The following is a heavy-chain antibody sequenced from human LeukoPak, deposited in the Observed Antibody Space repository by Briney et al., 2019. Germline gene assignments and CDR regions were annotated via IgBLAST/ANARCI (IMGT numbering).Heavy chain of an antibody. CDR3: ARVETGGYCSSTSCFSVY. J-gene: IGHJ4*02. CDR1: GGSFSGYY. CDR2: INHSGST. Sequence: PSETLSLTCAVYGGSFSGYYWSWTRQPPGKGLEWIGEINHSGSTNYNPSLKSRVTISVDTSKNQFSLKLSSVTAADTAVYYCARVETGGYCSSTSCFSVYWGQGTLVTVSS. D-gene: IGHD2-2*01. V-gene: IGHV4-34*01.